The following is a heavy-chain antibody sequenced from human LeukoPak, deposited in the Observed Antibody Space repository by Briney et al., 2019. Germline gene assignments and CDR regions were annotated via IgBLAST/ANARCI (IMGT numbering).Heavy chain of an antibody. D-gene: IGHD3-10*01. CDR3: ARDLGPTSVRYGWFDP. CDR2: IYYSGST. V-gene: IGHV4-59*01. Sequence: SETLSLTCTVSGGSISSNYWSWIRQPPGKGLEWIGYIYYSGSTNYNPSLKSRVTISVDTSKNQFSLKLSSVTAADTAVYYCARDLGPTSVRYGWFDPWGQGTLVTVPS. J-gene: IGHJ5*02. CDR1: GGSISSNY.